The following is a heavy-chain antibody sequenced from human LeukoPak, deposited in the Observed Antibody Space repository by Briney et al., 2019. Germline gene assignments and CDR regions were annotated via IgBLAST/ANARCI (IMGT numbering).Heavy chain of an antibody. CDR3: ARTISSSWYGGPGDY. D-gene: IGHD6-13*01. J-gene: IGHJ4*02. V-gene: IGHV1-3*01. CDR2: INAGNGNT. Sequence: ASVKVSCKASGYTFTSYAMHWVRQAPGQRLEWMGWINAGNGNTKYSQKFQGRVTITRDTSASTAYMELSSLRSEDTAVYYCARTISSSWYGGPGDYWGQGTLVTVSS. CDR1: GYTFTSYA.